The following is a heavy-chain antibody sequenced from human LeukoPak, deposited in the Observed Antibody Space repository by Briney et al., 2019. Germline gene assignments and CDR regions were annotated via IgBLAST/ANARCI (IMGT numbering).Heavy chain of an antibody. CDR3: AGASSGWSISGQYYYYMDV. J-gene: IGHJ6*03. Sequence: SETLSLTCAVYGGSFSGYYWSWIRQPPGKGLEWIGEINHSGSTNYNPSLKSRVTISVDTSKNQFSLKLSSVTAADTAVYYCAGASSGWSISGQYYYYMDVWGKGTTVTVSS. V-gene: IGHV4-34*01. D-gene: IGHD6-19*01. CDR2: INHSGST. CDR1: GGSFSGYY.